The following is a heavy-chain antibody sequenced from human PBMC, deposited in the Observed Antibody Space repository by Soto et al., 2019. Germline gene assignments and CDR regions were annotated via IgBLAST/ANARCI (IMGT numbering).Heavy chain of an antibody. V-gene: IGHV3-30*18. D-gene: IGHD2-2*01. CDR3: AKVTGYCSSSSCRRDYYYYYGMDV. CDR2: ISYDGSDK. CDR1: GFTFSNYG. J-gene: IGHJ6*02. Sequence: GGSLRLSCAASGFTFSNYGMHWVRQAPGKGLEWVAVISYDGSDKYYADSVKGRFSISRDNSKNTLYLQMNSLRAEDTAVYYCAKVTGYCSSSSCRRDYYYYYGMDVWGQGTQVTVSS.